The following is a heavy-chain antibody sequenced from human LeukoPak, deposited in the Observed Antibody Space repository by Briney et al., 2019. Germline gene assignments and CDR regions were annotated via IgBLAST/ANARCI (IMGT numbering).Heavy chain of an antibody. CDR1: GFTFSDYS. CDR2: ISSSSSYI. D-gene: IGHD5-12*01. CDR3: ARGWRVTGYSGYVDY. Sequence: GGSLRLSCAASGFTFSDYSMNWVRQAPGKGLEWVSSISSSSSYIYYADSVKGRFTISRDNAKNSLYLQMNSLRAEDTAVYYCARGWRVTGYSGYVDYWGQGTLVTVSS. V-gene: IGHV3-21*01. J-gene: IGHJ4*02.